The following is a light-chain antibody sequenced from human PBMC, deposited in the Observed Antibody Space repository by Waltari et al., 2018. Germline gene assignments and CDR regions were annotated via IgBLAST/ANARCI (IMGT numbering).Light chain of an antibody. CDR3: QQYYSSPPYT. CDR1: QSVLYSPNNKNY. J-gene: IGKJ2*01. V-gene: IGKV4-1*01. Sequence: DIVMTQSPDSLAVSLGERATINCKSSQSVLYSPNNKNYLAWFQQKPGQPPKLLIYWASTRESGVPDRFSGSGSVTDFTLTISSLQAEDVAIYYCQQYYSSPPYTFGQGTKLEIK. CDR2: WAS.